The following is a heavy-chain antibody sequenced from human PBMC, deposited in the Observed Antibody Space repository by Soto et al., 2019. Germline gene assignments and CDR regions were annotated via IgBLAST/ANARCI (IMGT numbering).Heavy chain of an antibody. CDR3: ANRADDIMFFQY. CDR2: VSGNGRVT. J-gene: IGHJ1*01. V-gene: IGHV3-23*01. CDR1: GLTFSHNA. Sequence: EVQLLKSGGGLVQPGGSLSLSCAASGLTFSHNAMTWVRQAPGKGLEWVSTVSGNGRVTYYTDSVKGRFTISRDNSKNTVYMQMNSLRAEDTAVYYCANRADDIMFFQYWGQGTLVTVSS. D-gene: IGHD1-1*01.